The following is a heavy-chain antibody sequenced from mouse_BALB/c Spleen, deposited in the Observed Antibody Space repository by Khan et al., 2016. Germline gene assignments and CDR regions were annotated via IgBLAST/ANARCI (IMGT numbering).Heavy chain of an antibody. CDR1: GFDFSRYW. V-gene: IGHV4-1*02. J-gene: IGHJ1*01. CDR2: INPDSSTI. CDR3: ARTFWFFDV. Sequence: EVQLLESGGGLVQPGGSLKLSCAASGFDFSRYWMSWVRQAPGQGLEWIGDINPDSSTINYTPSLMAKFIISSDNAKNMLYLQMRKVSSEDTALYYCARTFWFFDVWCAGTTDTVSS.